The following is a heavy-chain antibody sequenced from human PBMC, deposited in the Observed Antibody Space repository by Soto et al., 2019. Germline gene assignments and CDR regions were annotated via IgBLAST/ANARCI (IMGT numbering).Heavy chain of an antibody. Sequence: ASVKVSCKASGYTFTSYGISWVRQAPGQGLEWMGWISAYNGNTNYAQKLQGRVTMTTDTSTSTAYMELRSLRSDDTAVYYCARNPGYYDILTGYHDAFDIWGQGTMVTVSS. D-gene: IGHD3-9*01. V-gene: IGHV1-18*01. CDR2: ISAYNGNT. J-gene: IGHJ3*02. CDR3: ARNPGYYDILTGYHDAFDI. CDR1: GYTFTSYG.